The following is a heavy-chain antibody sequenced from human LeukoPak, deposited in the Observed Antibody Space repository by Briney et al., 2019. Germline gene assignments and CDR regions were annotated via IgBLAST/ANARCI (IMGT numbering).Heavy chain of an antibody. CDR1: GFTFSDNH. V-gene: IGHV3-11*01. CDR2: ISSSGSTK. D-gene: IGHD3-3*01. J-gene: IGHJ6*02. CDR3: ARDRHTIFGVVIHYYGMDV. Sequence: GGSLRLSCAASGFTFSDNHMSWIRQAPGKGLEWVSYISSSGSTKYYADSVKGRFTISRDNAKNSVYLQMNSLRAEDTAVYYCARDRHTIFGVVIHYYGMDVWGQGTAVTVSS.